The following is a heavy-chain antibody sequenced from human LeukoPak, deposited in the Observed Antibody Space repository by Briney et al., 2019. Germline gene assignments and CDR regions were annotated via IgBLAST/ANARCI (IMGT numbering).Heavy chain of an antibody. J-gene: IGHJ6*02. CDR2: ISSSGSTI. D-gene: IGHD2-21*02. CDR3: ARSYCGGDCSYYYYGMDV. CDR1: GFTFSDYY. V-gene: IGHV3-11*01. Sequence: GGSLGLSCAASGFTFSDYYMSWIRQAPGKGLEWVSYISSSGSTIYYADSVKGRFTISRDNAKNSLYLQVNSLRAEDTAVYYCARSYCGGDCSYYYYGMDVWGQGTTVTVSS.